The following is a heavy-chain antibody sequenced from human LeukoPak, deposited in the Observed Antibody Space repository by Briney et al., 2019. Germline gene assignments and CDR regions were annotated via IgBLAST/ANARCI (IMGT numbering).Heavy chain of an antibody. J-gene: IGHJ4*02. V-gene: IGHV3-7*01. CDR3: VRALASSSSDF. CDR2: IKKDGGEF. D-gene: IGHD6-6*01. CDR1: GFTFDRSW. Sequence: GGSLRLSCAASGFTFDRSWMSWVRQAPGKGREWVANIKKDGGEFYYVDCVEGRFTVSRDNAKNSLSLQMNSLRGEDTAVYYCVRALASSSSDFWGQGTLVTVSS.